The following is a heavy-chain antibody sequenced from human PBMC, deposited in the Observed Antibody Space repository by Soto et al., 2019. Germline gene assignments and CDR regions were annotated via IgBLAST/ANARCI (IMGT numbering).Heavy chain of an antibody. CDR1: GFTFCSYS. Sequence: HGGSPRLSCAASGFTFCSYSMNWVRQAPGKGLEWVSHISSSGGAIFYAESVKGRFTVSRDNAKNSLYLQMTSLRDDDTAVYFCARDHGGSTWFVGVYYFFGLDVWGQGTAVTVSS. V-gene: IGHV3-48*02. CDR2: ISSSGGAI. D-gene: IGHD6-13*01. J-gene: IGHJ6*02. CDR3: ARDHGGSTWFVGVYYFFGLDV.